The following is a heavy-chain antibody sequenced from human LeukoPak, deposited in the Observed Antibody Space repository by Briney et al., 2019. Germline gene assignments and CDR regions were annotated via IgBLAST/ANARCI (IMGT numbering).Heavy chain of an antibody. CDR2: INHSGST. CDR1: GGSFSGYY. CDR3: ANRYCSSTSCFQFDY. V-gene: IGHV4-34*01. J-gene: IGHJ4*02. D-gene: IGHD2-2*01. Sequence: ASETLSLTCAVYGGSFSGYYWSWNRQPPGKGLEWIGEINHSGSTNYNPSLKSRVTISVDTSKNQFSLKLSSVTAADTAVYYCANRYCSSTSCFQFDYWGQGTLVTVSS.